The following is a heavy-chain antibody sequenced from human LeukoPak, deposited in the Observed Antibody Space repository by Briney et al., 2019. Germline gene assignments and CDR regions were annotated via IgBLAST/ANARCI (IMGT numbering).Heavy chain of an antibody. CDR2: ISSNGGST. Sequence: GGSLRLPCAASGFTFSSYAMHWVRQAPGKGLEYVSAISSNGGSTYYANSVKGRFTISRDNSKNTLYLQMGSLRAEDMAVYYCAREGGYDFWSGYPDDYWGQGTLVTVSS. CDR1: GFTFSSYA. J-gene: IGHJ4*02. CDR3: AREGGYDFWSGYPDDY. V-gene: IGHV3-64*01. D-gene: IGHD3-3*01.